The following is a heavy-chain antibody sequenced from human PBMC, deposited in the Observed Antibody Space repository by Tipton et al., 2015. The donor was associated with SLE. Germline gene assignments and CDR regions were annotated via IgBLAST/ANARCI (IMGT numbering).Heavy chain of an antibody. J-gene: IGHJ2*01. Sequence: TLSLTCTVSGGSISSYYWSWIRQPAGGGLEWIGRIYTNDNTNYNPSLKSRVTMSVDTSKNHFSLKLTSVTATDTAVYYCAREGIAAESWFFDLWGRGTLVTVSS. D-gene: IGHD6-13*01. CDR1: GGSISSYY. CDR2: IYTNDNT. V-gene: IGHV4-4*07. CDR3: AREGIAAESWFFDL.